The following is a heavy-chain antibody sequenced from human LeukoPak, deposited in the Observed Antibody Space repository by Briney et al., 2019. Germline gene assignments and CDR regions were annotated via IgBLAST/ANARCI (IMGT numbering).Heavy chain of an antibody. CDR3: ASSKTPWIQLLFFDI. Sequence: SETLSLTCTVSGDSINGFYWNWIRQPPGKGLEWIGYIYYSGNTNYNPSLKSRVTMSVDTSTNQFSLKLSSVTAADTAVYYCASSKTPWIQLLFFDIWGQGTMVTVSS. CDR2: IYYSGNT. D-gene: IGHD5-18*01. J-gene: IGHJ3*02. V-gene: IGHV4-59*01. CDR1: GDSINGFY.